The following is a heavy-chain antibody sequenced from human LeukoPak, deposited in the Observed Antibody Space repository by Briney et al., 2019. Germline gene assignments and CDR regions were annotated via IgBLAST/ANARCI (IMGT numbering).Heavy chain of an antibody. J-gene: IGHJ4*02. V-gene: IGHV3-23*01. D-gene: IGHD6-19*01. Sequence: GGSLRLSCAASGLTFSSYAMSWVRQAPGKGLEWVSAISGSGGSTYYADSVKGRFTISRDNSKNTLYLQMNSLRAEDTAVYYCAKTLSIAVAGRPFDYWGQGTLVTVSS. CDR1: GLTFSSYA. CDR2: ISGSGGST. CDR3: AKTLSIAVAGRPFDY.